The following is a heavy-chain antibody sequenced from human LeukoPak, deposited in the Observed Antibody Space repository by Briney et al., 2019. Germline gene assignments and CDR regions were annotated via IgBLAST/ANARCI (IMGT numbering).Heavy chain of an antibody. CDR3: ANAVAYDSSGVDY. V-gene: IGHV3-21*01. CDR2: ISSSSSYI. J-gene: IGHJ4*02. Sequence: GGSLRLSCAASGFTFSSYSMNWVRQAPGKGLEWVSSISSSSSYIYYADSVKGRFTISRDNAKNSLYLQMNSLRAEDTTVYYCANAVAYDSSGVDYWGQGTLVTVSS. CDR1: GFTFSSYS. D-gene: IGHD3-22*01.